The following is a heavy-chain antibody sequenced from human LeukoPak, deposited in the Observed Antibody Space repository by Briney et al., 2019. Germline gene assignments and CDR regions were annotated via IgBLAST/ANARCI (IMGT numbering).Heavy chain of an antibody. J-gene: IGHJ5*02. CDR1: GGSISGSY. CDR3: SRAIDGYTNKDWFDP. Sequence: PSETLCLTCTVSGGSISGSYWSWIRQPPGEGLEWIGYIYDSGSTKYNPSLKSRVTISVDTPKNQFSLKLTSVTAADTAVYYCSRAIDGYTNKDWFDPWGQGTLVNVSS. V-gene: IGHV4-59*01. CDR2: IYDSGST. D-gene: IGHD5-24*01.